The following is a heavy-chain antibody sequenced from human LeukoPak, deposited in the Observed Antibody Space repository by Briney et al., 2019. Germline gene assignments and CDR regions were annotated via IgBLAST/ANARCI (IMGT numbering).Heavy chain of an antibody. CDR1: GYTFTSYG. J-gene: IGHJ6*03. CDR3: ARDQGNFRYYYYYYMDV. V-gene: IGHV1-18*01. CDR2: ISAYNGNT. D-gene: IGHD4-23*01. Sequence: GASVKVSCKASGYTFTSYGISWVRQAPGQGLEWMGWISAYNGNTNYAQKLQGRVTMTTDTSTSTAYMELRSLRSDDTAVYYCARDQGNFRYYYYYYMDVWGKGTTVTVSS.